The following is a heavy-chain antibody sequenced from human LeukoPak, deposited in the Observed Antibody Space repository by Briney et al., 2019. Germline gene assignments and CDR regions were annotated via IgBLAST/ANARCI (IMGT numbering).Heavy chain of an antibody. D-gene: IGHD2-2*01. CDR2: ISYDGSNK. J-gene: IGHJ6*02. CDR3: ARTYCSSTSCYYYYYYGMDV. V-gene: IGHV3-30-3*01. CDR1: GFTFSSYA. Sequence: GGSLRLSCAASGFTFSSYAMHWVRQAPGKGLEGVAVISYDGSNKYYADSVKGRLTISRDNSKNTLYLQMNSLRAEDTAVYYCARTYCSSTSCYYYYYYGMDVWGQGTTVTVSS.